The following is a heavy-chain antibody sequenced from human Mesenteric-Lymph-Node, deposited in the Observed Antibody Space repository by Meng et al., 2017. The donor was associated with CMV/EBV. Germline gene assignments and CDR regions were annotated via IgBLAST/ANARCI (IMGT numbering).Heavy chain of an antibody. Sequence: GGSLRLSCAVSGFAFSTYEMNWVRQVPGKGLEWMAVISYEGNDKYYADSVRGRFIISRKDAENTTYLQMNSLRAENTAVYYCAKPSVRQATRLLDYWGQGILVTVSS. D-gene: IGHD5-12*01. CDR2: ISYEGNDK. J-gene: IGHJ4*02. V-gene: IGHV3-30*18. CDR3: AKPSVRQATRLLDY. CDR1: GFAFSTYE.